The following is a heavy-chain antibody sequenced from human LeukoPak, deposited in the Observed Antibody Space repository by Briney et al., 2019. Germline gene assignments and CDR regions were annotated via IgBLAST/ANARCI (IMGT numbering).Heavy chain of an antibody. Sequence: GGSLRLSCAASGFTFSSYVMSWVRQAPGKRLEWVSSISNSGGSTYYADSVKGRFTISRDNSKNTLYLQMNSLRAEDTAVYYCARDAAAHFDYWGQGTLVTVSS. CDR2: ISNSGGST. V-gene: IGHV3-23*01. CDR3: ARDAAAHFDY. CDR1: GFTFSSYV. D-gene: IGHD6-13*01. J-gene: IGHJ4*02.